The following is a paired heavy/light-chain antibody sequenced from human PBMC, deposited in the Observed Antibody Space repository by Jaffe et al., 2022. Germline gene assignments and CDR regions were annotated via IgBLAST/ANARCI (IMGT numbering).Light chain of an antibody. J-gene: IGKJ1*01. CDR2: LGS. V-gene: IGKV2-28*01. Sequence: DIVMTQSPLSLPVTPGEPASISCRSSQSLLHSNGYNYLDWYLQKPGQSPQLLIYLGSNRASGVPDRFSGSGSGTDFTLKISRVEAEDVGVYYCMQALQTSRTFGQGTKVEIK. CDR1: QSLLHSNGYNY. CDR3: MQALQTSRT.
Heavy chain of an antibody. J-gene: IGHJ6*03. CDR2: IYSGGST. V-gene: IGHV3-66*02. Sequence: EVQLVESGGGLVQPGGSLRLSCAASGFTVSSNYMSWVRQAPGKGLEWVSVIYSGGSTYYADSVKGRFTISRDNSKNTLYLQMNSLRAEDTAVYYCARGVEEWFGELFYYYYYMDVWGKGTTVTVSS. D-gene: IGHD3-10*01. CDR1: GFTVSSNY. CDR3: ARGVEEWFGELFYYYYYMDV.